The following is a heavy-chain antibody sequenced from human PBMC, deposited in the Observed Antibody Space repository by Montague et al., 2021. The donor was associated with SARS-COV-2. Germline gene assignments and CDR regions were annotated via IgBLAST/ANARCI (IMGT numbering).Heavy chain of an antibody. V-gene: IGHV4-59*02. D-gene: IGHD5-18*01. CDR3: ARETITAHAFDI. CDR2: VYSVCST. Sequence: SETLSLTCTVSGASVGSSAWGWIWQPPGQGLEWIGYVYSVCSTDYNPSLTSRATISRDTSKNQFSLKVRSVTAADTAVYYCARETITAHAFDIWGQGTTVTVSS. J-gene: IGHJ3*02. CDR1: GASVGSSA.